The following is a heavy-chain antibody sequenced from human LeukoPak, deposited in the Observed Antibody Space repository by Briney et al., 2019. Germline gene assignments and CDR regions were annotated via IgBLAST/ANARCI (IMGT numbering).Heavy chain of an antibody. V-gene: IGHV4-34*12. CDR3: ARENGYRYDY. J-gene: IGHJ4*02. CDR2: IIHRGST. D-gene: IGHD5-18*01. CDR1: GGSFSGYY. Sequence: SETLSLTCAVYGGSFSGYYWSWIRQPPGKGLEWIGEIIHRGSTNYNPSLKSRLTISVDTSKNQFSLKLSSVTAADTALYYCARENGYRYDYWGQGTLVTVSS.